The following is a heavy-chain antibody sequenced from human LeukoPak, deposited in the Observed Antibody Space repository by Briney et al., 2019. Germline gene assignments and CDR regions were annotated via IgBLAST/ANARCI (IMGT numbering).Heavy chain of an antibody. CDR3: ARRRVHFDY. V-gene: IGHV3-7*02. D-gene: IGHD3-10*01. CDR1: GLTLSSHW. CDR2: IKGDGSEK. J-gene: IGHJ4*02. Sequence: PGGSLRLSCAASGLTLSSHWMSWVRQAPGKGPEGVANIKGDGSEKYYVDSVKGRFTISRDNDKNILYLQMNSLRAEDTAVYYCARRRVHFDYWGQGTLVTVSS.